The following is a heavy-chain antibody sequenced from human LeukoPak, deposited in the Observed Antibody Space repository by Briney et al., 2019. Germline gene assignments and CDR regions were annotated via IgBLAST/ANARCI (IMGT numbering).Heavy chain of an antibody. Sequence: GRSLRLSCAASGFTFGSYAMHWVRQAPGKGLDWVSAISGSGGSTYYADSVKGRFTISRDNSKNTLYLQMNSLRAEDTAVYYCAKSIKGVAVAGDFDYWGQGTLVTVSS. V-gene: IGHV3-23*01. CDR3: AKSIKGVAVAGDFDY. CDR1: GFTFGSYA. D-gene: IGHD6-19*01. CDR2: ISGSGGST. J-gene: IGHJ4*02.